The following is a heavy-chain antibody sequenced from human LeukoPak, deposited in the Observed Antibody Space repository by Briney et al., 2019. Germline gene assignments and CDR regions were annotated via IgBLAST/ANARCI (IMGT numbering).Heavy chain of an antibody. Sequence: GGSLRLSCAASGFTFSNYAMSWVRQAPGKGLEWVSGISGSDGSTYYADSVKGRFTISRDNSKNTLYLQMNSLRAEDTAVYYCAKGRSGSYSPTWDYWGQGTLVTVSS. J-gene: IGHJ4*02. V-gene: IGHV3-23*01. CDR1: GFTFSNYA. CDR3: AKGRSGSYSPTWDY. CDR2: ISGSDGST. D-gene: IGHD1-26*01.